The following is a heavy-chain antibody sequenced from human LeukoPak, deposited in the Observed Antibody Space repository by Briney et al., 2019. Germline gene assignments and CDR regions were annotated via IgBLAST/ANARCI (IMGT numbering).Heavy chain of an antibody. D-gene: IGHD5-18*01. CDR2: INPNSGGT. Sequence: ASVKVSCKASGYTFIAYYMHWVRQAPGQGLEWMGWINPNSGGTNYAQKFQGRVTMTRDTSISTAYMDLSRLRSDDTAVYYCARNTYGYKFSMDVWGKGTTVIISS. CDR3: ARNTYGYKFSMDV. V-gene: IGHV1-2*02. CDR1: GYTFIAYY. J-gene: IGHJ6*03.